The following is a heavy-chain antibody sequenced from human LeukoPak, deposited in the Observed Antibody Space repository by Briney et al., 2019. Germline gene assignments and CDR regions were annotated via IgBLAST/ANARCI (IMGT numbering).Heavy chain of an antibody. J-gene: IGHJ3*02. V-gene: IGHV3-13*01. Sequence: PGGSLRLSCAASGFTFSTYDMHWVRQATGKRLEWVSAIGSAGDTYYPGSVKGRFTVSRDNSKNTLYLQMNSLRAEDTAVYYCAKVHSSSLDAFDIWGQGTMVTVSS. CDR3: AKVHSSSLDAFDI. CDR1: GFTFSTYD. CDR2: IGSAGDT. D-gene: IGHD6-6*01.